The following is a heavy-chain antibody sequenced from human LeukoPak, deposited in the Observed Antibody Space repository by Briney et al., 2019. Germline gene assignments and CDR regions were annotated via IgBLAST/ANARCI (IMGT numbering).Heavy chain of an antibody. D-gene: IGHD4-17*01. V-gene: IGHV4-34*01. CDR1: GGSISSYY. CDR2: LDHSGST. J-gene: IGHJ3*02. CDR3: ARGGREYGDYIIVSAFDI. Sequence: SETLSLTCTVSGGSISSYYWSWIRQSPGKGLEWIGELDHSGSTNYNPSLKSRVTISVDTSKNQFSLKLSSVTAADTAVYYCARGGREYGDYIIVSAFDIWGQGTMVTVSS.